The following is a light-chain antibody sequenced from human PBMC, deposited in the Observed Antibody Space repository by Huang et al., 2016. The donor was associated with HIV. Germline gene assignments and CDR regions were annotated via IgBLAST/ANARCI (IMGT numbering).Light chain of an antibody. V-gene: IGKV1-39*01. CDR1: QTINSY. CDR3: QQSFGPPYT. J-gene: IGKJ2*01. Sequence: DIQMTQSPSSLSASVGDRVTITCRSSQTINSYVSWYQQTPGKAPKVLIFGASSLQSDVPSRFSGSGHGTDFTLTIVNLQPEDFATYYCQQSFGPPYTFGQGTKVDIK. CDR2: GAS.